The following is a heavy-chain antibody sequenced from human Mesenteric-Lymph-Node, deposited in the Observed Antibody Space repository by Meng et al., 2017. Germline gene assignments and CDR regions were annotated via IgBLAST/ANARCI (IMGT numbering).Heavy chain of an antibody. J-gene: IGHJ4*02. D-gene: IGHD3-10*01. CDR2: ITSHNGNT. Sequence: QVQLVQDAAEVKKHGASVKVSCKTSGYIFNTYGISWVRQAPGQGLEWMGWITSHNGNTNYAERLQGRVTMTTDTSTSTAYMELNNLKSDDTAMYYCARGVQTLDYWGQGTLVTVSS. V-gene: IGHV1-18*01. CDR3: ARGVQTLDY. CDR1: GYIFNTYG.